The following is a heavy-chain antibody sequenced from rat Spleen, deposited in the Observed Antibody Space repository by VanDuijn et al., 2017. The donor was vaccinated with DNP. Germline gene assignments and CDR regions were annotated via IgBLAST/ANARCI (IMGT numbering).Heavy chain of an antibody. CDR1: GFNFNDYW. Sequence: EVKLVESGGGLVQPGRSLKLSCAVSGFNFNDYWMDWVRQSPGKGLDWIGEINKDSSRINYNTSLRDKFTISRDNAQNTLYLQMSKLGTEDTAIYYWAREAFGVDYWGQGVMVTVSS. J-gene: IGHJ2*01. D-gene: IGHD4-3*01. V-gene: IGHV4-2*01. CDR3: AREAFGVDY. CDR2: INKDSSRI.